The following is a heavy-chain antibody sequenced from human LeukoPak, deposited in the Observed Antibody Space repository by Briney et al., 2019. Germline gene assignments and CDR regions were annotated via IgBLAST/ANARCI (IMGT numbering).Heavy chain of an antibody. D-gene: IGHD2-2*01. CDR3: AKQRYCSSTSCLGYYFDH. J-gene: IGHJ4*02. CDR2: ISISGGSA. CDR1: GFTFSSYA. Sequence: PGGSLRLSCAASGFTFSSYAMSWVRQAPGKGLEWVSGISISGGSAYYADSVKGRFTISRDNSKNTLYLQMNSLRAEDTALYYCAKQRYCSSTSCLGYYFDHWGQGTLVTVSS. V-gene: IGHV3-23*01.